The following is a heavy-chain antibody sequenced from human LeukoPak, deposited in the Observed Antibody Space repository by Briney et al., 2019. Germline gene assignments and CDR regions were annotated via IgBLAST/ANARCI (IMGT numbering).Heavy chain of an antibody. CDR2: IYYSGST. CDR1: GGSISNYY. J-gene: IGHJ4*02. Sequence: SETLSLTCTVSGGSISNYYWSWIRQPPGKGLEWIGYIYYSGSTNYNPSLKSRVTISVDTSKNQFSLKLSSVTAADTAVYYCARDKLRAARSFDYWGQGTLVTVSS. V-gene: IGHV4-59*12. D-gene: IGHD6-6*01. CDR3: ARDKLRAARSFDY.